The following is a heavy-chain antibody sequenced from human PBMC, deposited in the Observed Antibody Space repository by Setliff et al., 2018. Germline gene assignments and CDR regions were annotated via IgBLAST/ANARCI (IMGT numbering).Heavy chain of an antibody. V-gene: IGHV3-23*01. CDR1: GGSFSTYY. D-gene: IGHD2-15*01. Sequence: ETLSLTCAVYGGSFSTYYWIWIRQPPGKGLEWVSMISGSAQTTYYADSVKGRFTISRDNSKNTVYLEMNSLRAEDTAVYYCAKRGPYCSGGTCHYYFDYWGQGTLVTV. CDR3: AKRGPYCSGGTCHYYFDY. J-gene: IGHJ4*02. CDR2: ISGSAQTT.